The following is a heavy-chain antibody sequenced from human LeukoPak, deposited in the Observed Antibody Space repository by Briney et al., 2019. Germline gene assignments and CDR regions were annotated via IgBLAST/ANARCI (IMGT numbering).Heavy chain of an antibody. CDR2: IYYSGTT. CDR1: GGSISSFY. J-gene: IGHJ4*02. Sequence: SVTLSLTCTVYGGSISSFYWSWIRQPPGQGLEWMGYIYYSGTTNYNPSLKSRVTISVDTSKNQFSLKLSSVTAADTAVYYCARGVYIAAAQYGYWGQGTLVTVSS. CDR3: ARGVYIAAAQYGY. D-gene: IGHD6-13*01. V-gene: IGHV4-59*01.